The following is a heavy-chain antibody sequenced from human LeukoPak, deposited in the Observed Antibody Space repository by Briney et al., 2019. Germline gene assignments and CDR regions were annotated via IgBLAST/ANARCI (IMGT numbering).Heavy chain of an antibody. D-gene: IGHD3-22*01. Sequence: PSETLSLTCTVSGGSISSHYWSWIRQPPGKGLEWIGYIYTNESTNYKSSLKSRVSISVDPSKNQLFLKLRSVTAADTAVYYCARQGHYYDSSGFHWFDPWGQGTLVTVSS. CDR3: ARQGHYYDSSGFHWFDP. CDR2: IYTNEST. J-gene: IGHJ5*02. CDR1: GGSISSHY. V-gene: IGHV4-4*08.